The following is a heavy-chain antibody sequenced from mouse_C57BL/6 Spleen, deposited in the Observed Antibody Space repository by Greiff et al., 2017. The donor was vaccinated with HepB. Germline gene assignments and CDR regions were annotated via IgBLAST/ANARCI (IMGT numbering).Heavy chain of an antibody. CDR2: IYPGDGDT. V-gene: IGHV1-82*01. D-gene: IGHD2-12*01. Sequence: VHLVESGPELVKPGASVKISCKASGYAFSSSWMNWVKQRPGKGLEWIGRIYPGDGDTNYNGKFKGKATLTADKSSSTAYMQLSSLTSEDSAVYFCARPYTRGYYAMDYWGQGTSVTVSS. CDR3: ARPYTRGYYAMDY. J-gene: IGHJ4*01. CDR1: GYAFSSSW.